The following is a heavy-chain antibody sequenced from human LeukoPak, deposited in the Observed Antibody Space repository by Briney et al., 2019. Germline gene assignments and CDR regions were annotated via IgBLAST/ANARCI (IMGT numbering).Heavy chain of an antibody. Sequence: SETLSLTCTVSGGSISSSSYYWGWIRQPPGKGLEWIVSIYYSGSTYYNPSLKSRVTISVDTSKNQFSLKLSSVTAADTAVYYCARNYCGGDCSLGYFDYWGQGTLVTVSS. CDR1: GGSISSSSYY. V-gene: IGHV4-39*01. CDR3: ARNYCGGDCSLGYFDY. D-gene: IGHD2-21*01. J-gene: IGHJ4*02. CDR2: IYYSGST.